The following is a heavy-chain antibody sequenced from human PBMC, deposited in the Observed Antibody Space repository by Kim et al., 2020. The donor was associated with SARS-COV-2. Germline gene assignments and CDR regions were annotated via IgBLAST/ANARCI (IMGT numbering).Heavy chain of an antibody. CDR2: IYYSGST. V-gene: IGHV4-59*08. J-gene: IGHJ5*02. CDR1: GGSISSYY. CDR3: ARHDAHPFGVWFGELSFDP. D-gene: IGHD3-10*01. Sequence: SETLSLTCTVSGGSISSYYWSWIRQPPGKGLEWIGYIYYSGSTNYNPSLKSRVTISVDTSKNQFSLKLSSVTAADTAVYYCARHDAHPFGVWFGELSFDPWGQGTLVTVSS.